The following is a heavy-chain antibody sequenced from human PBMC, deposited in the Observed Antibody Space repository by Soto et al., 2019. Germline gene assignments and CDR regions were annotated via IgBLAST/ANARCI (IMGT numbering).Heavy chain of an antibody. CDR3: ARSKKVDYGGTSGYYFDY. J-gene: IGHJ4*02. V-gene: IGHV4-61*01. Sequence: QVQLQESGPGLVKPSETLSLTCTVSGGSVSSGSYYWSWIRQPPGKGLEWIGYIYYSGSTNYNPSLKSRVTISVETSKNQFSLKLSSVTAADTAVYYCARSKKVDYGGTSGYYFDYWGQGTLVTVSS. CDR1: GGSVSSGSYY. D-gene: IGHD4-17*01. CDR2: IYYSGST.